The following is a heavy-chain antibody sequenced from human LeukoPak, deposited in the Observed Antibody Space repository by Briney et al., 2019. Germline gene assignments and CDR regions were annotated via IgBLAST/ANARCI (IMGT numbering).Heavy chain of an antibody. J-gene: IGHJ4*02. CDR3: ARGGSSGWLSYFDY. CDR1: GFTFSSYG. CDR2: IIPIFGTA. D-gene: IGHD6-19*01. V-gene: IGHV1-69*01. Sequence: SGGSLRLSCAASGFTFSSYGMHWVRQAPGQGLEWMGGIIPIFGTANYAQKFQGRVTITADESTSTAYMELSSLRSEDTAVYYCARGGSSGWLSYFDYWGQGTLVTVSS.